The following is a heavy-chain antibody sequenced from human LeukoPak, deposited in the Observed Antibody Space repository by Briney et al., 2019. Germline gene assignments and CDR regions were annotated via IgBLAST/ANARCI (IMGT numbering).Heavy chain of an antibody. Sequence: GGSLRLSCAASGFTFSTYAMHWVRQAPGKGLEWVAVISYDGSKKYYSDSVKGRFTISRDYSKNTLFLQMNSLRAEDTAVYSCARSGSSWYSGWFDPWGQGTLVTVSS. CDR1: GFTFSTYA. CDR3: ARSGSSWYSGWFDP. J-gene: IGHJ5*02. CDR2: ISYDGSKK. V-gene: IGHV3-30*04. D-gene: IGHD6-13*01.